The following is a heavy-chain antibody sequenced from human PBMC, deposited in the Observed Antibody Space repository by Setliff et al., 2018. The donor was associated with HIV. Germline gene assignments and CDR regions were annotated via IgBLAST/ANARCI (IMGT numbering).Heavy chain of an antibody. CDR1: GYSISSGYY. CDR2: IYYSGST. V-gene: IGHV4-38-2*01. CDR3: ARGGQSGSGWHTPFDY. J-gene: IGHJ4*02. D-gene: IGHD6-19*01. Sequence: SETLSLTCAVSGYSISSGYYWGWIRQPPGKGLEWIGSIYYSGSTYYNPSLKSRVTLSVDTSKNQFSLKLSSVTAADTAVYYCARGGQSGSGWHTPFDYWGQGTLVTVSS.